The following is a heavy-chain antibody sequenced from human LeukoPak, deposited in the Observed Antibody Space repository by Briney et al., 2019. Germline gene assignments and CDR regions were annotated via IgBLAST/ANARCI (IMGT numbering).Heavy chain of an antibody. D-gene: IGHD5-12*01. Sequence: GGSLRLSCAASEVTFKAYNINWVRQAPGKGLEWVSYISGSGTVIDYADSVKGRFTVSRDNAKNSVFLQMSSLRDDDTAVYYCARDGGGHGEYFDYWGQGTLITVSS. CDR1: EVTFKAYN. CDR2: ISGSGTVI. J-gene: IGHJ4*02. V-gene: IGHV3-48*02. CDR3: ARDGGGHGEYFDY.